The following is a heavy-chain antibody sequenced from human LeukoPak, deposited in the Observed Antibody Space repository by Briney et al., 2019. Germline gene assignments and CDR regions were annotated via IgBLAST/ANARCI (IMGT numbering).Heavy chain of an antibody. J-gene: IGHJ4*02. Sequence: RAGGSLRLSCAASGVTFSSYSMNWVRQPPGKGLEWVSSISNSSTTIYYADSVKGRFTIPRENAKNALYLQMHSLRDEDTAVYYCARAGYGGHFRNFDYWGQGTLVTVSS. V-gene: IGHV3-48*02. CDR3: ARAGYGGHFRNFDY. D-gene: IGHD4-23*01. CDR1: GVTFSSYS. CDR2: ISNSSTTI.